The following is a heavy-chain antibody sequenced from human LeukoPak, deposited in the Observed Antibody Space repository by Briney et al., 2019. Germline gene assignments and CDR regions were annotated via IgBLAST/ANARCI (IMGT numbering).Heavy chain of an antibody. V-gene: IGHV3-7*01. CDR3: APDYDYVWGSYRWAFDI. Sequence: GGSLRLSCAASGFTFSSYWMSWVPEAPGKGLECVANIKQDGSEKYYVDSVKGRFTISRDNAKNSLYLQMNSLTAEDTAVYYCAPDYDYVWGSYRWAFDIWGQGTMVAVSS. CDR1: GFTFSSYW. J-gene: IGHJ3*02. CDR2: IKQDGSEK. D-gene: IGHD3-16*02.